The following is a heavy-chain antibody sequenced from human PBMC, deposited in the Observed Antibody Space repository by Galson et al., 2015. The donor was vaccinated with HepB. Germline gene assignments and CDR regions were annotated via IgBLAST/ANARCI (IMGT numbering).Heavy chain of an antibody. D-gene: IGHD3-22*01. CDR1: GFTDRSNY. CDR3: ARVSSGLLDY. V-gene: IGHV3-53*04. Sequence: SLRLSCAASGFTDRSNYMSWVRQAPGKGLGWVSVIYSGGSTYYAESVKGRFTISSHNSKNTLYLQMNSLRAEDTAVYYCARVSSGLLDYWGQGTLVTVSS. J-gene: IGHJ4*02. CDR2: IYSGGST.